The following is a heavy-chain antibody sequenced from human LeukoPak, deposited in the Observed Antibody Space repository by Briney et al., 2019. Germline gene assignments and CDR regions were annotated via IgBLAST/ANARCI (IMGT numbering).Heavy chain of an antibody. J-gene: IGHJ4*02. CDR1: GLTLSSYG. D-gene: IGHD3-10*01. CDR3: AKLRGYYGSGQQITLDY. V-gene: IGHV3-30*18. Sequence: PGGSLRLSCAASGLTLSSYGMHWVRQAPGKGLEWVAVISHDGSNKYYADSVKGRFTISRDSAKNTLYLQMDSLSVEDTAVYYCAKLRGYYGSGQQITLDYWGQGTLVTVSS. CDR2: ISHDGSNK.